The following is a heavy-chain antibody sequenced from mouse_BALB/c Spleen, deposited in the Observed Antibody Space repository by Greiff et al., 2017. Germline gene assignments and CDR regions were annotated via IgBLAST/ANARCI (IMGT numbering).Heavy chain of an antibody. Sequence: QVQLQQPGAELVKPGASVKLSCKASGYAFSSYWMNWVKQRPGQGLEWIGQIYPGDGDTNYNGKFKGKATLTADKSSSTAYMQLSSLTSEDSAVYFCARGITTGFYAMDYWGQGTSVTVSS. J-gene: IGHJ4*01. D-gene: IGHD1-1*01. CDR1: GYAFSSYW. V-gene: IGHV1-80*01. CDR2: IYPGDGDT. CDR3: ARGITTGFYAMDY.